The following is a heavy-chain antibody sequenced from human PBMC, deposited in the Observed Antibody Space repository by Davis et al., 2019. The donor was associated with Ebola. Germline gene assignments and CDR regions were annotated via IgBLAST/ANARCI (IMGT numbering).Heavy chain of an antibody. CDR2: IYSGGST. CDR3: AKEGDYYGSGSYGDY. J-gene: IGHJ4*02. V-gene: IGHV3-53*05. CDR1: GFTVSSNY. D-gene: IGHD3-10*01. Sequence: GESLKISCAASGFTVSSNYMSWVRQAPGKGLEWVSVIYSGGSTYYADSVKGRFTISRDNSKNTLYLQMNSLRAEDTAVYYCAKEGDYYGSGSYGDYWGQGTLVTVSS.